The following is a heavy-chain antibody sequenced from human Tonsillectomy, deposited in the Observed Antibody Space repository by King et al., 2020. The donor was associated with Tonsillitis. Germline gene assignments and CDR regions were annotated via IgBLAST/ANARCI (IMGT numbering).Heavy chain of an antibody. CDR2: ISAYNGHT. Sequence: QLVQSGAEVKKPGASVKVSCKASGYTFTSYGISWVRQAPGQGLEWMGWISAYNGHTNYAQKLQDRVTMTTDTSTSTAYMEVRSLRSDDTAVYYCARDTVSSGLCPFDYWGQGTLVTVSS. CDR1: GYTFTSYG. J-gene: IGHJ4*02. V-gene: IGHV1-18*01. D-gene: IGHD3-22*01. CDR3: ARDTVSSGLCPFDY.